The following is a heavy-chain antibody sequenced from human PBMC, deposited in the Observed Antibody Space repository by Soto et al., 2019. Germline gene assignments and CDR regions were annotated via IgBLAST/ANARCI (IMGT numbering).Heavy chain of an antibody. CDR1: VFTFSNYG. CDR3: APQAFDY. Sequence: GGSLRLSCAASVFTFSNYGMHWVRQAPGKGLEWVAFVWLDGSNKYYADSVRDRFTISRVNSKNTLYLQMNSLRAEDTAVYHCAPQAFDYWGQGTLVTVSS. V-gene: IGHV3-30*02. CDR2: VWLDGSNK. J-gene: IGHJ4*02.